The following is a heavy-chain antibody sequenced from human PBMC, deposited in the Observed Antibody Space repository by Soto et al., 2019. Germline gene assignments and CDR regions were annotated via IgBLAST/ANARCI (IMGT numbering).Heavy chain of an antibody. D-gene: IGHD2-15*01. CDR2: ISAYNGNT. J-gene: IGHJ4*02. V-gene: IGHV1-18*01. Sequence: QVQLVQSGAEVKKPGASVKVSCKASGYTFTSYGISWVRQAPGQGLEWMGWISAYNGNTNYAQKLQGRVTMTTDTSASTVYMDLRSLRSDDTAVYYCARDPDIVVVVAAPGDYWGQGTLGTVSS. CDR3: ARDPDIVVVVAAPGDY. CDR1: GYTFTSYG.